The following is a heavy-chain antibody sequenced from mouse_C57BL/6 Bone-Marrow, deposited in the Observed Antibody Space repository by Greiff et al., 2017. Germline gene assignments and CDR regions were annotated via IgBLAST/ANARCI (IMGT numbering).Heavy chain of an antibody. Sequence: EVKLQASGGGLVKPGGSLKLSCAASGFTFSDYGMHWVRQAPEKGLEWVAYISSGSITIYYAETVKGRFTISRDNAKNTLFLQMTSLRSEDTAMYYCAVELLDYWGQGTTRTVSS. D-gene: IGHD1-1*01. CDR1: GFTFSDYG. V-gene: IGHV5-17*01. CDR2: ISSGSITI. J-gene: IGHJ2*01. CDR3: AVELLDY.